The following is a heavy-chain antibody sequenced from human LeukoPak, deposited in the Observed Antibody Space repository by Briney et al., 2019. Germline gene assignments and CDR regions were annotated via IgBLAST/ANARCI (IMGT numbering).Heavy chain of an antibody. CDR3: ARDADGPGSLIDY. V-gene: IGHV3-74*01. CDR2: GSSDGSTT. J-gene: IGHJ4*02. CDR1: GFTFSNYW. D-gene: IGHD2-8*01. Sequence: GGSLRLSCAASGFTFSNYWMQWVRQAPGKGLEWVSRGSSDGSTTTYADSVKGRFTTSRDNGKNTLYLQMNSLRAEDTAVYYCARDADGPGSLIDYWGQGTLVTVSS.